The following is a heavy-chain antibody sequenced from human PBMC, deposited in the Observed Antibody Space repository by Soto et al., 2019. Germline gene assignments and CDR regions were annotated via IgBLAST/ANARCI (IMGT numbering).Heavy chain of an antibody. J-gene: IGHJ4*02. Sequence: GASVKVSCKASGGTFSSYAISWVRQAPGQGLEWMGGIIPIFGTANYAQKFQGRVTITADESTSTAYMELSSLRSEDTAVYYCASDGLRLPIINWGQGTLVTVSS. V-gene: IGHV1-69*13. CDR2: IIPIFGTA. CDR1: GGTFSSYA. D-gene: IGHD3-9*01. CDR3: ASDGLRLPIIN.